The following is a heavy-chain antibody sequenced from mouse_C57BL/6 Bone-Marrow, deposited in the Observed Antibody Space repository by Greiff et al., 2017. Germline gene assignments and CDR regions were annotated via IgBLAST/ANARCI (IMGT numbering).Heavy chain of an antibody. Sequence: EVQLVESGGGLVQPGGSLKLSCAASGFTFSDYYMYWVRQTPEKRLEWVAYISNGGGSTYYPDTVKGRFTISRDNAKNTLYLQMSRLKSEDTAMYYCARLITTVVGYYFDYWGQGTTLTVSS. CDR1: GFTFSDYY. CDR3: ARLITTVVGYYFDY. V-gene: IGHV5-12*01. J-gene: IGHJ2*01. CDR2: ISNGGGST. D-gene: IGHD1-1*01.